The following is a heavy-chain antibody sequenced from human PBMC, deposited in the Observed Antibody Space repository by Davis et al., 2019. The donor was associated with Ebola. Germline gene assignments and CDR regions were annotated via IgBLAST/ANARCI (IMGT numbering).Heavy chain of an antibody. CDR1: RFTVSSNY. D-gene: IGHD3-10*01. Sequence: GESLKISCAASRFTVSSNYMSWVRQAPGKGLEWVSVIYSGGSTYYADSVKGRFTISRHNSKNTLYLQMNSLRAEDTAVYYCASGIYYGSGSLGMDVWGQGTTVTVSS. CDR2: IYSGGST. V-gene: IGHV3-53*04. CDR3: ASGIYYGSGSLGMDV. J-gene: IGHJ6*02.